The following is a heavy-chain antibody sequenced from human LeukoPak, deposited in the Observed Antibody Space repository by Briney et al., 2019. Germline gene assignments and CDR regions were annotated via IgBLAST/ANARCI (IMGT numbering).Heavy chain of an antibody. J-gene: IGHJ5*02. Sequence: GGSLRLSCAASGFTFDDYAMHWVRQAPGKGLEWVSGISWNSGSIGYADSVKGRFTISRDNAKNSLYLQMNSLRAEDTALYYCAKDPSPYSSSSNWFDPWGQGTLVTVSS. D-gene: IGHD6-6*01. V-gene: IGHV3-9*01. CDR2: ISWNSGSI. CDR3: AKDPSPYSSSSNWFDP. CDR1: GFTFDDYA.